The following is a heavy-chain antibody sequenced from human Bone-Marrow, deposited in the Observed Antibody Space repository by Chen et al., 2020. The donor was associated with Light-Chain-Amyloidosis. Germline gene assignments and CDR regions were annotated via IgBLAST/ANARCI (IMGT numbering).Heavy chain of an antibody. Sequence: QFVQSGAEVKQPGASVTVYCKASEFTFSSYGISSVIQAPGQGLEWMGWRHALNGNTNFAQCFQGRLTLTTDSSTSTAYMELRSLQSDDTAVYYCARDDALTYYSGSGWDNWFDPWGQGTLVTVSS. D-gene: IGHD3-10*01. CDR2: RHALNGNT. CDR3: ARDDALTYYSGSGWDNWFDP. V-gene: IGHV1-18*01. CDR1: EFTFSSYG. J-gene: IGHJ5*02.